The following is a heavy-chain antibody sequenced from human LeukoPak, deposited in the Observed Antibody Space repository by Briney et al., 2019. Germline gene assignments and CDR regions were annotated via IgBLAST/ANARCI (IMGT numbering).Heavy chain of an antibody. V-gene: IGHV3-21*04. Sequence: GGSLRLSCAASGFTFSTYSMNWVRQAPGKGLEWVSSITGRSSFIYYADSVKGRFTISRDNSKNTLYLQMNSLRAEDTAVYYCAKVSGSWSYYFDYWGQGTLVTVSS. CDR1: GFTFSTYS. D-gene: IGHD6-13*01. CDR2: ITGRSSFI. CDR3: AKVSGSWSYYFDY. J-gene: IGHJ4*02.